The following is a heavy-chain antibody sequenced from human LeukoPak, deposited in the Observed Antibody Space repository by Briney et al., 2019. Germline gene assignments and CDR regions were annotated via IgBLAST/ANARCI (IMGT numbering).Heavy chain of an antibody. CDR3: ARRSGYDDPPFDY. Sequence: SETLSLTCTVSGGSISSSSYYWGWIRQPPGKGLEWIGSIHYSGSTYYNPSLKSRVTISVDTSKNQFSLELSSVTAADTAVYYCARRSGYDDPPFDYWGQGTLVTVSS. CDR1: GGSISSSSYY. CDR2: IHYSGST. D-gene: IGHD5-12*01. J-gene: IGHJ4*02. V-gene: IGHV4-39*01.